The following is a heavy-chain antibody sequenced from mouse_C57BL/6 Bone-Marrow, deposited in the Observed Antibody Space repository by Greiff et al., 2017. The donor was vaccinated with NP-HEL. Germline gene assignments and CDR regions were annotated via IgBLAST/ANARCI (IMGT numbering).Heavy chain of an antibody. D-gene: IGHD1-1*01. J-gene: IGHJ4*01. CDR1: GYTFTSYW. CDR3: ARSGYYDDYAMDY. CDR2: IDPSDSYT. Sequence: QVQLQQPGAELVKPGASVKLSCKASGYTFTSYWMQWVKQRPGQGLEWIGEIDPSDSYTNYNQKFKGKATLTVDTSYSTAYMQLSSLTSEDSAVYYCARSGYYDDYAMDYWGQGTSVTVSA. V-gene: IGHV1-50*01.